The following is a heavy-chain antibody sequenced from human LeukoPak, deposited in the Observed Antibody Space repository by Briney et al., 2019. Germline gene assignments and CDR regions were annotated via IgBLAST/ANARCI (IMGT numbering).Heavy chain of an antibody. CDR1: RFTFSTYG. V-gene: IGHV3-23*01. Sequence: GGSLRLSCVASRFTFSTYGMSWVRQAPGKGLEWVSAISGSGGGTYFADSVKGRFTISRDNSKNTLYLQMNSLRAEDTAIYYCAKHSSSWHYFDYWGQGTLVTVSS. CDR3: AKHSSSWHYFDY. CDR2: ISGSGGGT. D-gene: IGHD6-13*01. J-gene: IGHJ4*01.